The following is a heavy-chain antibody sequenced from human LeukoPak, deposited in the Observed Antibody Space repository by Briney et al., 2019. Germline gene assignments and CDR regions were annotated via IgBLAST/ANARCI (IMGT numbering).Heavy chain of an antibody. D-gene: IGHD6-13*01. CDR2: IYPDDSDT. CDR1: EYSFPNYC. Sequence: GESLKISCNHSEYSFPNYCMAWVRQMTRQGLEWMGIIYPDDSDTRYSPPFQGKVTISADRSISSAYLQWSSLKASETAMYYCAIGRGGQQLGDYWGQGTLVTVSS. CDR3: AIGRGGQQLGDY. J-gene: IGHJ4*01. V-gene: IGHV5-51*01.